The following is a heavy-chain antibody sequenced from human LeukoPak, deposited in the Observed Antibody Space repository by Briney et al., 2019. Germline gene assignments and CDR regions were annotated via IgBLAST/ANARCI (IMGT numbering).Heavy chain of an antibody. CDR3: ARDKERTGGLRDPDY. J-gene: IGHJ4*02. D-gene: IGHD3-16*01. V-gene: IGHV1-69*04. Sequence: GASVKVSCKPSGGTFSTYAIDWVRQAPGQGLEWMGRIIPILDIANYTQKFQGRVTITADNSTSTAYMELSSLKSEDTAVYYCARDKERTGGLRDPDYWGQGTLVTVSS. CDR2: IIPILDIA. CDR1: GGTFSTYA.